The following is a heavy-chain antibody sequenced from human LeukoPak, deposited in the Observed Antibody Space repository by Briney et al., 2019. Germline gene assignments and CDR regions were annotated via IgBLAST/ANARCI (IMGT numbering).Heavy chain of an antibody. CDR3: ARGPHERSGYPDD. CDR1: GCTFTGYY. V-gene: IGHV1-2*02. J-gene: IGHJ4*02. D-gene: IGHD3-22*01. CDR2: INPNSGGT. Sequence: ASVKVSCKASGCTFTGYYMHWVRQAPGQGLEWMGWINPNSGGTNYAQKFQGRVTMTRDTSISTAYMELSRLRSDDTAVYYCARGPHERSGYPDDWGQGTLVAVSS.